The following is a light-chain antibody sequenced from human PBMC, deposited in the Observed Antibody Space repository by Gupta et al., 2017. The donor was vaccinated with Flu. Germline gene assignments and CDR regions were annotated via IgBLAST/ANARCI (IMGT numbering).Light chain of an antibody. CDR2: WAS. CDR3: QQYYSTSPT. J-gene: IGKJ4*01. V-gene: IGKV4-1*01. CDR1: QSVLYSSNNKNY. Sequence: DIVMSQSPDSLSVSLGEKPPLNCKSSQSVLYSSNNKNYLAWYQQKPGQPPKLIIYWASTRESGVPDRFSGSGSGTDFTLTISSLQAEDVAVYYCQQYYSTSPTFGGGTKVEIK.